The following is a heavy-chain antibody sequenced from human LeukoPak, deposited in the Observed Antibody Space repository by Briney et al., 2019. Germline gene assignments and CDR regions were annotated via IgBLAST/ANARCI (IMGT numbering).Heavy chain of an antibody. Sequence: ASVKVSCKASGYGFTRHYMHWVRQAPGQGLEWMGLIKPSGSSTIYAQKFQGRVAMTRDMSTSTDYMELSSLRSEDTAVYYCARDNSVGDYAWWFDPWGQGTLVTVSS. D-gene: IGHD1-26*01. V-gene: IGHV1-46*01. J-gene: IGHJ5*02. CDR2: IKPSGSST. CDR1: GYGFTRHY. CDR3: ARDNSVGDYAWWFDP.